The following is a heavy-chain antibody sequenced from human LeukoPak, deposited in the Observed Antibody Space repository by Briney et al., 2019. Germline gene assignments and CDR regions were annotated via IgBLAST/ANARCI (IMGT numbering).Heavy chain of an antibody. CDR1: GGSISSYY. V-gene: IGHV4-59*01. CDR3: ARDGHSSSWSWFDP. J-gene: IGHJ5*02. CDR2: IYYSGST. D-gene: IGHD6-13*01. Sequence: SETLSLTCTASGGSISSYYWSWIRQPPGKGLEWIGYIYYSGSTNYNPSLKSRVTISVDTSKNQFSLKLSSVTAADTAVYYCARDGHSSSWSWFDPWGQGTLVTVSS.